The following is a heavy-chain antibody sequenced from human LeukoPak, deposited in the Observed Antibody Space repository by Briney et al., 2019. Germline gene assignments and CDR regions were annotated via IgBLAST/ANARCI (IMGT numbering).Heavy chain of an antibody. CDR1: GGSISSGDYY. D-gene: IGHD3-3*01. CDR2: IYYSGST. Sequence: SQTLSLTCTVSGGSISSGDYYWSWIRQPPGKGLEWIGYIYYSGSTYYNPSLKSRVTISVDTSKNQFSLKLSSVTAADTAVYYCAREVYDFWGGPALDYWGQGTLVTVSS. J-gene: IGHJ4*02. V-gene: IGHV4-30-4*01. CDR3: AREVYDFWGGPALDY.